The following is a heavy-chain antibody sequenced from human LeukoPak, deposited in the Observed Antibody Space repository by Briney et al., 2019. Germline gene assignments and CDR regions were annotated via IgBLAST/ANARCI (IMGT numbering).Heavy chain of an antibody. J-gene: IGHJ5*02. D-gene: IGHD6-19*01. CDR3: ARMTVSGRDNWFDP. Sequence: ASVKVSCKTSGYTFTTYDINWVRQATGQGLEWMGWMNPDSGDTDYAQKFQGRVTMTRGTSITTAYMELSSLRSEDTAMYYCARMTVSGRDNWFDPWGQGTLVTVSS. CDR1: GYTFTTYD. V-gene: IGHV1-8*01. CDR2: MNPDSGDT.